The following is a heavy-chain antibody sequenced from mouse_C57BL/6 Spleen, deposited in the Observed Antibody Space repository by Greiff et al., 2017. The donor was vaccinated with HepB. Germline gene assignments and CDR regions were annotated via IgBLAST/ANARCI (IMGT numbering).Heavy chain of an antibody. CDR2: INPNYGTT. D-gene: IGHD1-1*01. CDR3: ARCDGSSPYYAMDY. J-gene: IGHJ4*01. V-gene: IGHV1-39*01. Sequence: EVQLQQSGPELVKPGASVKISCKASGYSFTDYNMNWVKQSNGKSLEWIGVINPNYGTTSYNQKFKGKATLTVDQSSSTAYMQLNSLTSEDSAVYDCARCDGSSPYYAMDYWGQGTSVTVSS. CDR1: GYSFTDYN.